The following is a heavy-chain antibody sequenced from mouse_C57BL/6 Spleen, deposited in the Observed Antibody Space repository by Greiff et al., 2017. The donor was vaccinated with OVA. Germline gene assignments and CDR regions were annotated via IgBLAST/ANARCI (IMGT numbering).Heavy chain of an antibody. CDR1: GFTFNTYA. D-gene: IGHD4-1*01. Sequence: EVMLVESGGGLVQPKGSLKLSCAASGFTFNTYAMHWVRQAPGKGLEWVARIRRKSSNYATYYADSVKDRFTISRDDSQSMLYLQMNNLKTEDTAMYYCVRSLTGKLYFDVWGTGTTVTVSS. CDR2: IRRKSSNYAT. J-gene: IGHJ1*03. CDR3: VRSLTGKLYFDV. V-gene: IGHV10-3*01.